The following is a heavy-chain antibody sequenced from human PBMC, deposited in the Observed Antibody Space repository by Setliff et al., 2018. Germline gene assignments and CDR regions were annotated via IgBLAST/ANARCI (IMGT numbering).Heavy chain of an antibody. CDR3: AKVDQFDLEGLDY. CDR1: GFVFSTYD. V-gene: IGHV3-30*02. D-gene: IGHD3-9*01. J-gene: IGHJ4*02. Sequence: GGSLRLSCAASGFVFSTYDMNWVRQAPGKGLEWVAFIRNDGTEKFHTDPVKGRFTVSRDNSKNTVFLQMNSLTTDDTAVYYCAKVDQFDLEGLDYWGQGALVTVSS. CDR2: IRNDGTEK.